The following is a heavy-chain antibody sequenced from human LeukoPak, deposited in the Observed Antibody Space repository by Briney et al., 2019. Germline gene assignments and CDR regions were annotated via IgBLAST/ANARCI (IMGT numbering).Heavy chain of an antibody. CDR3: VKDLVSPKD. Sequence: HPGGSLRLSCAASGFTFCSYAMSWVRQAPGKGLEWVSATSGSGGSTYYAGSVKGRFTISRDNSKNTLYLQMNSLRAEDTAIYYCVKDLVSPKDWGQGTLVTVSS. D-gene: IGHD2-2*01. J-gene: IGHJ4*02. CDR2: TSGSGGST. V-gene: IGHV3-23*01. CDR1: GFTFCSYA.